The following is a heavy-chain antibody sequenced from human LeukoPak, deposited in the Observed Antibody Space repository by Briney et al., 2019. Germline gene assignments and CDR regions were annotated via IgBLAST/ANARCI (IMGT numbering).Heavy chain of an antibody. D-gene: IGHD3-9*01. Sequence: SETLSLTCAVYGGSFSGYYWSWIRQPPGKGLEWIGEINHSGGTNYNPSLKSRVTISVDTSKNQFSLKLSSVTAADTAVYYCARGGRNYDILTGYYRSWFDPWGQGTLVTVSS. J-gene: IGHJ5*02. CDR3: ARGGRNYDILTGYYRSWFDP. CDR2: INHSGGT. CDR1: GGSFSGYY. V-gene: IGHV4-34*01.